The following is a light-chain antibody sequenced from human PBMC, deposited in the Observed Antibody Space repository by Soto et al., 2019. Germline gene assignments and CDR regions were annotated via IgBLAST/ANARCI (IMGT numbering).Light chain of an antibody. V-gene: IGLV1-51*01. CDR3: ATWDTILSAGR. J-gene: IGLJ2*01. CDR2: DNN. CDR1: GDDIGGYNF. Sequence: QSVLTQPASVPGSPGQSITISCGGTGDDIGGYNFVSWYQHHPGKAPKLLIYDNNKRPSDIPDRFFGSKSGTSATLGIPRLQTGDEADYYCATWDTILSAGRFGGGTK.